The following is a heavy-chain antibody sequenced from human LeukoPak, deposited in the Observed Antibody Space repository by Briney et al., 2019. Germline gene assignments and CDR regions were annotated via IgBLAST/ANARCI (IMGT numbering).Heavy chain of an antibody. CDR3: AKDKSSTTKYYGMDV. D-gene: IGHD2/OR15-2a*01. J-gene: IGHJ6*02. V-gene: IGHV3-9*01. Sequence: GLSLRLSCAASGFIVDDYDMHWVRQAPGKGLEWVSSISWHSRNIAYADSVKGRFTNARDNGKNSLYLQMNSLRSEDTALYYCAKDKSSTTKYYGMDVWGQGTTVTVSS. CDR1: GFIVDDYD. CDR2: ISWHSRNI.